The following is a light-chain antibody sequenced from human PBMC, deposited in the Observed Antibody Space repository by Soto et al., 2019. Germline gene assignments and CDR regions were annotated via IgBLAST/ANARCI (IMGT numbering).Light chain of an antibody. V-gene: IGKV3-20*01. J-gene: IGKJ2*01. CDR1: QSVSGSY. CDR2: GVS. Sequence: EIVLTQSPGTLSLSPGERATLSCRASQSVSGSYLAWYQQIPGQAPRLLIYGVSSMATGIPDRFSGSGSGTDFTLTISRLEPEDFAVYYCQQYGSSPGTFGQGTKLEIK. CDR3: QQYGSSPGT.